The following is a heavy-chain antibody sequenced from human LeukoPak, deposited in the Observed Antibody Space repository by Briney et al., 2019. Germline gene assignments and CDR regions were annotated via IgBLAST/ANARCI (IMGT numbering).Heavy chain of an antibody. CDR1: GFTVSSNY. J-gene: IGHJ6*03. D-gene: IGHD2-2*01. CDR3: ARLSQLLWFHLDV. CDR2: IYSGGST. V-gene: IGHV3-53*01. Sequence: GGSLRLSCAASGFTVSSNYMSWVRQAPGKGLEWVSVIYSGGSTYYADSVKGRFTISRDNSKNTLYLQMNSLRAEDTAVYYCARLSQLLWFHLDVRGKGTPVTVSS.